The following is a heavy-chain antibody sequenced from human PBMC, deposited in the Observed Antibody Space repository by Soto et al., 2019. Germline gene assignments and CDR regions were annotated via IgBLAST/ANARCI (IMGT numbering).Heavy chain of an antibody. Sequence: GGSLRLSCAASGFTFNNYILHWVRQAPGKGLEHVSTITTNGDSTFYVNSVKGRFTISRDNSKNTLYLQMGSLRAEDMAVYYCARSRDGYNFFHYWGQGTLVTVS. CDR2: ITTNGDST. CDR1: GFTFNNYI. D-gene: IGHD5-12*01. J-gene: IGHJ4*02. V-gene: IGHV3-64*01. CDR3: ARSRDGYNFFHY.